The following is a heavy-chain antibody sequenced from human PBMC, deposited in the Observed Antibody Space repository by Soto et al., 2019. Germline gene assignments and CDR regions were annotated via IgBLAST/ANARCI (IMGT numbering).Heavy chain of an antibody. D-gene: IGHD6-25*01. CDR2: IYSAGSA. V-gene: IGHV3-66*01. CDR3: ARVPSSDYHYFDY. Sequence: EVQLVESGGGLVQPGGSLRLYCAASGFTVSSYYMSWVRQAPGKGLEWVSVIYSAGSADFADSVKGRFTISRDNSKNTLYLQMSSLRAEDTAVYYCARVPSSDYHYFDYWGQGTLVTVSS. CDR1: GFTVSSYY. J-gene: IGHJ4*02.